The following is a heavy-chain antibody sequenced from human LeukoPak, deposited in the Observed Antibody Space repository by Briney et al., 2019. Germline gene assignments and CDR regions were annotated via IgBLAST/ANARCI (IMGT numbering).Heavy chain of an antibody. CDR1: GFTFSSYA. CDR2: ISGSGGST. V-gene: IGHV3-23*01. J-gene: IGHJ4*02. D-gene: IGHD6-13*01. CDR3: AIIIAAAGSRAFDY. Sequence: GGSLKLSCAASGFTFSSYAMSWVRQAPGKGLEWVSAISGSGGSTYYADSVKGRFTIPRDNSKNTLYLQMNSLRAEDTAVYYCAIIIAAAGSRAFDYWGQGTLVTVSS.